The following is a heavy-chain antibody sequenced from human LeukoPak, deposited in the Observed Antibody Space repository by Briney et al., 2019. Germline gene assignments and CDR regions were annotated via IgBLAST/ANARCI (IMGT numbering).Heavy chain of an antibody. CDR3: ARGTQRAFDI. CDR1: CVSISSGIYY. J-gene: IGHJ3*02. CDR2: ISSTSNTI. V-gene: IGHV3-11*04. D-gene: IGHD2-2*01. Sequence: KPSQTPSLTCTVSCVSISSGIYYSSSIRQHPGNGLEWGSYISSTSNTIYYADYVKGRFTISRENAKNSLYLQMNRLRDEGSAVYYCARGTQRAFDIWGQGTMVTVSS.